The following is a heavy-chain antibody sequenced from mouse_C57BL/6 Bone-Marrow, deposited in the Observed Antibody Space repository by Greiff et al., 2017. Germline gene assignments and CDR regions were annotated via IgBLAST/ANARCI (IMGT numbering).Heavy chain of an antibody. J-gene: IGHJ4*01. CDR1: DSEVFPIAY. CDR2: ILPSIGRT. Sequence: VKLQESGSELRSPGSSVKLSCKDFDSEVFPIAYMSWVRQKPGHGFEWIGGILPSIGRTIYGEKFEDKATLDADTLSNTAYLELNSLTSEDSAIYYCARGPRGYGSSYYAMDYWGQGTSVTVSS. V-gene: IGHV15-2*01. CDR3: ARGPRGYGSSYYAMDY. D-gene: IGHD1-1*01.